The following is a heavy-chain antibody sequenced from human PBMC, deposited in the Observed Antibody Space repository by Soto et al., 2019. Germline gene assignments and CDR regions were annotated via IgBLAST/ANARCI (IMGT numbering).Heavy chain of an antibody. J-gene: IGHJ4*02. D-gene: IGHD5-18*01. V-gene: IGHV3-23*01. Sequence: GGSLRLSCAASGFTFSSYAMSWVRQAPGKGLEWVSAISGSGGSTYYADSVKGRFTISRDNSKNTLYLQMNSLRAEDTAVYYCPKAPAEIRLRFDYWGQGTLVTVSS. CDR1: GFTFSSYA. CDR3: PKAPAEIRLRFDY. CDR2: ISGSGGST.